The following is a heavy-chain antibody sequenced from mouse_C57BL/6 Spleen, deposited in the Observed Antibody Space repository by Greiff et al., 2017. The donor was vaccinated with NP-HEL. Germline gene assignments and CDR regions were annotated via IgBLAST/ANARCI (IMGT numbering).Heavy chain of an antibody. Sequence: VKLVESGPGLVAPSQSLSITCTVSGFSLTSYGVHWVRQPPGKGLEWLVVIWSDGSTTYNSALKSRLSISKDNSKSQVFLKMNSLQTDDTAMYYCARHGGYYGSSYDWYFDVWGTGTTVTVSS. V-gene: IGHV2-6-1*01. CDR3: ARHGGYYGSSYDWYFDV. CDR1: GFSLTSYG. D-gene: IGHD1-1*01. CDR2: IWSDGST. J-gene: IGHJ1*03.